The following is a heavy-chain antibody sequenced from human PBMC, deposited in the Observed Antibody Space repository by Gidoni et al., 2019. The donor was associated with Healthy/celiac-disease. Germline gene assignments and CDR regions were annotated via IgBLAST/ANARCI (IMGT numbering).Heavy chain of an antibody. V-gene: IGHV3-33*01. J-gene: IGHJ4*02. CDR2: IWYDGSNK. D-gene: IGHD3-3*01. CDR3: ARDLEGYSFDY. Sequence: QVQLVESGGGVVQPGRSLGLSGAASGFTFSSYGMHWVRQAQGKGLEWVAVIWYDGSNKYYADSVKGRFTISRDNSKNTLYLQMNSLRAEDTAVYYCARDLEGYSFDYWGQGTLVTVSS. CDR1: GFTFSSYG.